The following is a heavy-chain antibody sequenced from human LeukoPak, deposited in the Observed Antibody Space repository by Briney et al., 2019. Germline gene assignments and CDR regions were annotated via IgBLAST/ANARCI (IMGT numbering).Heavy chain of an antibody. CDR2: ISGSAGST. CDR3: AKDRSLDGGNSNGYFDS. D-gene: IGHD4-23*01. Sequence: PGGSLRLSCAAPGFTFSSYAMNWVRQAPGKGLEWVSIISGSAGSTNYADSVKGRFTISRDNSKNTLFLQMNSLRAEDTAVYYCAKDRSLDGGNSNGYFDSWGQGTLVTVSS. V-gene: IGHV3-23*01. CDR1: GFTFSSYA. J-gene: IGHJ4*02.